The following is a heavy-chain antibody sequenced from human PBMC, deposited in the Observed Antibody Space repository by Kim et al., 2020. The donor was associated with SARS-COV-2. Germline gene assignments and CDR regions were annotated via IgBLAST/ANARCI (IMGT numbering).Heavy chain of an antibody. CDR1: GFTFGDYA. CDR3: TSDFSRSIVVVPGECDY. V-gene: IGHV3-49*04. CDR2: IRSKAYGGTT. D-gene: IGHD2-2*01. Sequence: GGSLRLSCTASGFTFGDYAMSWVRQAPGKGLEWVAFIRSKAYGGTTEYAASVKGRFTISRDDSTRISYLHMNSLKTEDKAVYYCTSDFSRSIVVVPGECDYWGGGTRVSVSS. J-gene: IGHJ4*02.